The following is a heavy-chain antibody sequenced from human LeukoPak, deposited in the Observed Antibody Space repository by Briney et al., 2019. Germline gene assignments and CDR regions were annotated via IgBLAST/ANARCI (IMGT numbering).Heavy chain of an antibody. V-gene: IGHV4-34*01. CDR3: ATLRAYYYGSGSYNRFDY. D-gene: IGHD3-10*01. CDR2: INHSGST. CDR1: GGSISSYY. Sequence: PSETLSLTCTVSGGSISSYYWSWIRQPPGKGLEWIGEINHSGSTNYNPSLKSRVTISVDTSKNQFSLKLSSVTAADTAVYYCATLRAYYYGSGSYNRFDYWGQGTLVTVSS. J-gene: IGHJ4*02.